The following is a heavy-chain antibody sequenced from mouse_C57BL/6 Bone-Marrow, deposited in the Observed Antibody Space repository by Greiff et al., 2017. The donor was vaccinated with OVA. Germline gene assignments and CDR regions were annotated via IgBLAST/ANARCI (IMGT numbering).Heavy chain of an antibody. Sequence: VQLQQSGTVLARPGASVKMSCKPSGYTFTSYWMHWVKQRPGQGLEWIGAIYPGNSDTSYNQKFKGKAKLTAVTSASTAYMELSSLTNEDSAVYYCTRRDWDWYFDVWGTGTTVTVSS. CDR2: IYPGNSDT. CDR3: TRRDWDWYFDV. J-gene: IGHJ1*03. V-gene: IGHV1-5*01. D-gene: IGHD4-1*01. CDR1: GYTFTSYW.